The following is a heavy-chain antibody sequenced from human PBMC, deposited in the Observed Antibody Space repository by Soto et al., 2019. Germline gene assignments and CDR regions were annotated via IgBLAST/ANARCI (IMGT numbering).Heavy chain of an antibody. CDR3: ARDLYVYYAGRFDA. Sequence: QVQLVQSGAEVKKPGSSVKVSCKASGGTFSSYTISWVRQAPGQGLEWMGRSIPIIGIANYTQKFQGRVTITADKSTSTACRELRSLRSEDTAVYDCARDLYVYYAGRFDARGQGTLDTVFS. V-gene: IGHV1-69*08. D-gene: IGHD4-17*01. J-gene: IGHJ4*02. CDR2: SIPIIGIA. CDR1: GGTFSSYT.